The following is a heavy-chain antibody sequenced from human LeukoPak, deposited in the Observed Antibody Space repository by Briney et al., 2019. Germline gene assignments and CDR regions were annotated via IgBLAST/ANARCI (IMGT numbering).Heavy chain of an antibody. J-gene: IGHJ2*01. CDR2: INPNSGGT. V-gene: IGHV1-2*02. CDR3: ARDGAITIFQLTDWYFDL. CDR1: GYTFTGYY. D-gene: IGHD3-3*01. Sequence: ASVKVSCKASGYTFTGYYMHWVRQAPGQGLEWMGWINPNSGGTNYAQKFQGRVTMTRDTSISTAFMEPSRLRSDDTAVYYCARDGAITIFQLTDWYFDLWGRGTLVTVSS.